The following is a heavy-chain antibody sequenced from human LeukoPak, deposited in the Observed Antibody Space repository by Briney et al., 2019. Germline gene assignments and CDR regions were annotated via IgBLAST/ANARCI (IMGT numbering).Heavy chain of an antibody. D-gene: IGHD6-19*01. V-gene: IGHV3-11*04. J-gene: IGHJ3*02. CDR2: ISSSGSTI. Sequence: GGSLRLSCAASGFTFSDYYMSWIRQAPGKGLEWVSYISSSGSTIYYADSVKGRFTISRDNAKNSLYLQMNSLRAEDTAVYYCARFKVAAADDAFDIWGQGTMVTVSS. CDR3: ARFKVAAADDAFDI. CDR1: GFTFSDYY.